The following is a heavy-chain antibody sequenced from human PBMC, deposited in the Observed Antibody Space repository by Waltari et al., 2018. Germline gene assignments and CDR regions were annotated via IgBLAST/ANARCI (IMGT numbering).Heavy chain of an antibody. CDR1: GGSFSASY. D-gene: IGHD3-3*01. CDR2: INPGGLT. V-gene: IGHV4-34*02. Sequence: QVHLQQWGAGLLKPSETLSLTCAVSGGSFSASYWTWIRQSPGKGLEWIGEINPGGLTKYNPSLKSRVIMSIDTSKNQFSLKLKSVTAADTAVYYCARQVFGVVNWFDPWGQGTPVAVSS. J-gene: IGHJ5*02. CDR3: ARQVFGVVNWFDP.